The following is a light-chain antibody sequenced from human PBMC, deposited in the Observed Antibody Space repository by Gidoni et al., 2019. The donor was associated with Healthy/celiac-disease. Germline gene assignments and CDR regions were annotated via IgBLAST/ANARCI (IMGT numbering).Light chain of an antibody. CDR1: SSNIGAGYD. V-gene: IGLV1-40*01. Sequence: QSVLTQPPSVSGAPGQRVTISCTGSSSNIGAGYDVHWYQPLPGTAPKLLIYGNSNRPSGVPDRFSGSKSGTSASLAITGLQAEDEADYYCQSYDSSLWVFGGGTKLTVL. CDR2: GNS. J-gene: IGLJ3*02. CDR3: QSYDSSLWV.